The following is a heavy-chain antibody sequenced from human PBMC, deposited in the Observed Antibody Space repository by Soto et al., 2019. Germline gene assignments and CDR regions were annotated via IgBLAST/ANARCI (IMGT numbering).Heavy chain of an antibody. Sequence: GESLKISCKASGYSFTTYWIAWVRQMPGKGLERMGIINPGDSDIRYSPSFQGQVTISADNSISTAYLQWSSLKASDTAMYYCARHEQFYYYYYGMDVWGQGTAVTVSS. CDR2: INPGDSDI. CDR3: ARHEQFYYYYYGMDV. CDR1: GYSFTTYW. J-gene: IGHJ6*02. V-gene: IGHV5-51*01. D-gene: IGHD4-4*01.